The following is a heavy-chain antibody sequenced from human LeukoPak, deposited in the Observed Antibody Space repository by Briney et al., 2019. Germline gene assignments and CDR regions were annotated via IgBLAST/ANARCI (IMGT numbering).Heavy chain of an antibody. CDR2: IWFDGSKD. D-gene: IGHD3-10*01. CDR1: GFTFSGYG. J-gene: IGHJ4*02. CDR3: ARVDSYNSFDY. Sequence: GGSLRLSCAASGFTFSGYGMHWVRQAPGKGLEWVAVIWFDGSKDYYADSVKGRLTISRDNSKNAVYLQMNSLTAEDTAVYFCARVDSYNSFDYWGQGTLVTVSS. V-gene: IGHV3-33*01.